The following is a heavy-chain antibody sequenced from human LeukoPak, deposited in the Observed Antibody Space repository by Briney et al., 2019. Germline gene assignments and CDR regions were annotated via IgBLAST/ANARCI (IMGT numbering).Heavy chain of an antibody. CDR3: ATGRTKKY. CDR1: GFAISTYA. J-gene: IGHJ4*02. V-gene: IGHV3-69-1*01. Sequence: GGSLRLSCAASGFAISTYAMAWVRQAPGKGLEWISSLSSGRSPSYSDSLEGRLTMSSDNARNTLYLQMNSLRAEDTAVYYCATGRTKKYWGQGTLVTVSS. D-gene: IGHD2-8*01. CDR2: LSSGRSP.